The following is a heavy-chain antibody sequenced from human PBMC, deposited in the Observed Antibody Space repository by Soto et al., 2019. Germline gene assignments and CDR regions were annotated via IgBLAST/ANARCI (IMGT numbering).Heavy chain of an antibody. CDR2: ISAYNGNT. V-gene: IGHV1-18*01. CDR1: GYTFTSYG. D-gene: IGHD3-3*01. Sequence: QVQLVQSGAEVKKPGASVKVSCKASGYTFTSYGISWVRQAPGQGLEWMGWISAYNGNTNYAQKLQGRVTMTTDTPTSTAYMELRGLRSADTAVYYCARVDYDFWSGYYDPYWGQGTLVTVSS. J-gene: IGHJ4*02. CDR3: ARVDYDFWSGYYDPY.